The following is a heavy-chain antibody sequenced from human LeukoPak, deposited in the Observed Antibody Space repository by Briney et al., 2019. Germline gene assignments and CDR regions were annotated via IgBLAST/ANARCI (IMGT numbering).Heavy chain of an antibody. CDR1: GYTFTSYA. Sequence: GASVKVSCKASGYTFTSYAMNWVRQAPGQGLEWMGWINTNTGSPTYAQGFTGRFVFSLDTSVSTAYLQISSLKAEDTAVYYCARGVVQKWSVQTGRYDWFDPWGQGTLVTVSS. CDR2: INTNTGSP. CDR3: ARGVVQKWSVQTGRYDWFDP. D-gene: IGHD3-10*01. J-gene: IGHJ5*02. V-gene: IGHV7-4-1*02.